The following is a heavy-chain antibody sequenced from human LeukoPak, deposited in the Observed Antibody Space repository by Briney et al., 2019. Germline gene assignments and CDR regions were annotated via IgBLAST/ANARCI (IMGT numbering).Heavy chain of an antibody. CDR2: INPNSGGT. V-gene: IGHV1-2*02. Sequence: ASVKVSCKASGYTFTGYYMHWVRQAPGQGPEWMGWINPNSGGTNYAQKFQGRVTMTRDTSISTAYMELSRLRSDDTAVYYCARVQSGYSYGSIWGQGTMVTVSS. CDR3: ARVQSGYSYGSI. CDR1: GYTFTGYY. D-gene: IGHD5-18*01. J-gene: IGHJ3*02.